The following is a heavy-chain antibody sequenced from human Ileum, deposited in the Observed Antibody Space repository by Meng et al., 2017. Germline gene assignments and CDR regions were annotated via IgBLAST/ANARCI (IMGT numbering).Heavy chain of an antibody. CDR1: GYSVSCNSAA. D-gene: IGHD1-26*01. J-gene: IGHJ4*02. CDR3: ARGGGSYYHFDY. V-gene: IGHV6-1*01. CDR2: TYYRSKWFN. Sequence: QQSAPGIGKPSQTLPPTCAISGYSVSCNSAAWNWIRQSPSRGLAWLGRTYYRSKWFNEYEVSVKSRITINPDTSENQFSLQLNSVTPEDAAVYYCARGGGSYYHFDYWGQGTLVTVSS.